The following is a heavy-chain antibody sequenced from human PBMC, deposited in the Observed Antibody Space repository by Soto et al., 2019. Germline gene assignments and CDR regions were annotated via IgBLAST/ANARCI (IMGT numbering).Heavy chain of an antibody. J-gene: IGHJ4*02. D-gene: IGHD7-27*01. CDR1: GFTFSSHW. V-gene: IGHV3-74*01. Sequence: EVQLVESGGGLVQPGGSLRLSCAASGFTFSSHWMHWVRQVPGKGLVWVSRINNDGSDTSHADSVEGRFTISRDNAKNTLYLQMNSLSAEDTAVYYCARNNWGIDYWGQGTLVTVSS. CDR3: ARNNWGIDY. CDR2: INNDGSDT.